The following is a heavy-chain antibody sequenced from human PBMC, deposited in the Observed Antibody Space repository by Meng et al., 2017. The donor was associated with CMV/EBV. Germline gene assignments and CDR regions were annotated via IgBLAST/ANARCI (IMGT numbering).Heavy chain of an antibody. D-gene: IGHD6-13*01. CDR3: AREVRSSSWYGEGENWFDP. J-gene: IGHJ5*02. CDR2: IGTAGDT. Sequence: GGSLRLSCAACGFTFSSYDMHWVRQATGKGLEWVSAIGTAGDTYYPGSVKGQFTISRENAKNSLYLQMNSLRAEDTAVYYCAREVRSSSWYGEGENWFDPWGQGTLVTVSS. V-gene: IGHV3-13*03. CDR1: GFTFSSYD.